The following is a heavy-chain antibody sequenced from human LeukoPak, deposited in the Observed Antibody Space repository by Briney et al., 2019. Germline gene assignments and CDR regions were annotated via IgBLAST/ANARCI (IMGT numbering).Heavy chain of an antibody. V-gene: IGHV3-66*01. Sequence: GGSLTLSCAASGFIISNNYVSWVRQAPGRGLEWVSIFSAGGQAFYAEPVKGRFSISRDRSRNTLNLQMSGLRVEDSALYYCATIVGAPVYWGQGTLVTVSS. CDR1: GFIISNNY. D-gene: IGHD1-26*01. CDR3: ATIVGAPVY. CDR2: FSAGGQA. J-gene: IGHJ1*01.